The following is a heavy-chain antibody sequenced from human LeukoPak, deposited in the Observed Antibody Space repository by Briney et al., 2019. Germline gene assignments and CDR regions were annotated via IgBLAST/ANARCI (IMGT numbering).Heavy chain of an antibody. CDR2: IFSGGTT. D-gene: IGHD3-22*01. V-gene: IGHV3-66*02. J-gene: IGHJ4*02. CDR1: GFTVSNTY. CDR3: ASYDGRAAYFES. Sequence: PGGSLRLSCAASGFTVSNTYMSWVRQAPGKGLEWVSVIFSGGTTYYADSVRGRFTISRDISKNTVYLQMNSLRPEDTAVYYCASYDGRAAYFESWGQGTLVTVSS.